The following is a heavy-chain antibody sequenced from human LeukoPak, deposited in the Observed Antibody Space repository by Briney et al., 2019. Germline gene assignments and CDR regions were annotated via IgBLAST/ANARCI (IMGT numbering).Heavy chain of an antibody. D-gene: IGHD6-6*01. CDR2: ISAYDGYT. V-gene: IGHV1-18*01. Sequence: ASVKVSCKASGYTFTSYDINWVRQATGQGLEWMGWISAYDGYTNHAQKFQGRVTMTTDVSTSTAYMELRSLRSDDTAVYYCARVSGSIVARSAWFDSWGQGTLVTVSS. CDR3: ARVSGSIVARSAWFDS. J-gene: IGHJ5*01. CDR1: GYTFTSYD.